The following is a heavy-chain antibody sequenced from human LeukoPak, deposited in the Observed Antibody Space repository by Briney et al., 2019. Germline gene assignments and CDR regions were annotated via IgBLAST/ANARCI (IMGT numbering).Heavy chain of an antibody. CDR1: GGSFSGYY. CDR3: AREYIRYSNYGVGFDP. Sequence: PSETLSLTCAVYGGSFSGYYWSWIRQPPGKGLEWIGEINHSGSTNYNPSLKSRVTISVDTSKNQFSLKLGSVTAADTAVYYCAREYIRYSNYGVGFDPWGQGTLVTVSS. D-gene: IGHD4-11*01. CDR2: INHSGST. V-gene: IGHV4-34*01. J-gene: IGHJ5*02.